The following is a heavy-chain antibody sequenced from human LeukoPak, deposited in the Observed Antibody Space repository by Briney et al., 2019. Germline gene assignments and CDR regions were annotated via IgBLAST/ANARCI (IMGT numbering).Heavy chain of an antibody. CDR2: MKEDGSEK. CDR3: ARGPNYGSRSDYFDY. CDR1: GFTFSIHW. J-gene: IGHJ4*02. Sequence: GGSLRLSCAASGFTFSIHWMNWVRQAPGKGLEWVANMKEDGSEKYCVDCVKGRFTISRDNAKNSLYLQMNSLRDEDTAVYYCARGPNYGSRSDYFDYWGQGTLVTVSS. D-gene: IGHD3-10*01. V-gene: IGHV3-7*03.